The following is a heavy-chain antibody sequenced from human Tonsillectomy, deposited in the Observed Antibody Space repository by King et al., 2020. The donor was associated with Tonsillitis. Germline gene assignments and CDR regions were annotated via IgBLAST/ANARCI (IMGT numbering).Heavy chain of an antibody. CDR1: GFTFDDYA. J-gene: IGHJ6*02. D-gene: IGHD2-2*01. Sequence: VQLVESGGGLVQPGRSLRLSCAASGFTFDDYAMHWVRQAPGKGLEWVSGITWNSGSMGYADSVKGRFTISRDNAKNSLYLQMNSLRAEDTALYYCAKKIRRRGDMYTVPSREVTYYYYYYGMDVWGQGTTVTVSS. V-gene: IGHV3-9*01. CDR3: AKKIRRRGDMYTVPSREVTYYYYYYGMDV. CDR2: ITWNSGSM.